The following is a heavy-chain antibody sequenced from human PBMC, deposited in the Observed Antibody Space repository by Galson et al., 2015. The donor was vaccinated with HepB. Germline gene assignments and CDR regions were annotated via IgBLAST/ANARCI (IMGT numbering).Heavy chain of an antibody. CDR3: AKVTHPEVWYGMDV. D-gene: IGHD2-21*01. J-gene: IGHJ6*02. Sequence: SLRLSCAASGFTFDDYTMHWVRQAPGKGLEWVSLISWDGGSTYYADSVKGRFTISRDNSKNSLYLQMNSLRTEDTALYYCAKVTHPEVWYGMDVWGQGTTVTVSS. CDR1: GFTFDDYT. V-gene: IGHV3-43*01. CDR2: ISWDGGST.